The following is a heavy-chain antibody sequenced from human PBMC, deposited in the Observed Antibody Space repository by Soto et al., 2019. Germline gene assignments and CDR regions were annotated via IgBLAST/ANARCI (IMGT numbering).Heavy chain of an antibody. CDR3: AQSRHFGVVIDAFDI. D-gene: IGHD3-3*01. CDR1: GFTFSSYA. V-gene: IGHV3-30-3*01. J-gene: IGHJ3*02. CDR2: ISYDGSNK. Sequence: GGSLRLSCAASGFTFSSYAMHWVRQAPGKGLEWVAVISYDGSNKYYADSVKGRFTISRDNSKNTLYLQMNSLRAEDTAVYYCAQSRHFGVVIDAFDIWGQGTMVTVSS.